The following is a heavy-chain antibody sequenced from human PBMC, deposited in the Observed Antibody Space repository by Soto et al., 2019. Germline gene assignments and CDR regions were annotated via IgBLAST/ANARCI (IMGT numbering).Heavy chain of an antibody. Sequence: GGSLRLSCAASKFTFSSYGMHWVRQAPGKGLEWVAVIWYDGSNKYYADSVKGRFTTSRDNSKNTLYLQMNSLRAEDTAVYYCARDDQYCGGDCYYAEYFQHWGQGTLVTVSS. D-gene: IGHD2-21*01. CDR1: KFTFSSYG. J-gene: IGHJ1*01. V-gene: IGHV3-33*01. CDR2: IWYDGSNK. CDR3: ARDDQYCGGDCYYAEYFQH.